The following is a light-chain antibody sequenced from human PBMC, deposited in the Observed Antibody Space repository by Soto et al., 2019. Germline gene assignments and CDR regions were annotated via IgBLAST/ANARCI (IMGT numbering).Light chain of an antibody. V-gene: IGLV2-14*01. CDR2: EVS. J-gene: IGLJ3*02. CDR3: SSYTGSSTPV. CDR1: SSDVGGYNY. Sequence: QSALTQPASVSGSPGQSITISCTGTSSDVGGYNYVSWYQHHPGKAPKLMIYEVSNRPSGVSNRFSGSKSGNTASLTISGLQAEDEADYYCSSYTGSSTPVFGGGTKRTVL.